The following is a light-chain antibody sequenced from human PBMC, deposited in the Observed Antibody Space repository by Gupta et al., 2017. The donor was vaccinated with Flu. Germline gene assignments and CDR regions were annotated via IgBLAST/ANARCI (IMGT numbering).Light chain of an antibody. CDR2: AAS. CDR3: QKDDSAPQT. V-gene: IGKV1-27*01. J-gene: IGKJ1*01. Sequence: DIQMTQSPSSLSASVVDRVTITCRASQGIGNYLVWYQQKPGKVPRLLIYAASTLRSGVPSRFSGSGSGTHFTLTIGSLQPEDVATYYCQKDDSAPQTFGQGTKVEIK. CDR1: QGIGNY.